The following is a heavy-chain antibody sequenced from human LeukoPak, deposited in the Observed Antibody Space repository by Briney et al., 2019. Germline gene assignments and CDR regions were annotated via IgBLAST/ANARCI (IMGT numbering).Heavy chain of an antibody. J-gene: IGHJ4*02. D-gene: IGHD3-3*01. V-gene: IGHV1-2*06. Sequence: ASVKVSCKASGYTFTGYYMHWVRQAPGQGLEWMGRINPNSGGTNYAQKFQGRVTMTRDTFISTAYMELSRLRSDDTAVYYCARGHRNVGLRFLEWLPGDYWGQGTLVTVSS. CDR3: ARGHRNVGLRFLEWLPGDY. CDR2: INPNSGGT. CDR1: GYTFTGYY.